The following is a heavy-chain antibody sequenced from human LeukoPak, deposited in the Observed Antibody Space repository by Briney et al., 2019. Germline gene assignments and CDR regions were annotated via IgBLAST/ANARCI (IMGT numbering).Heavy chain of an antibody. CDR1: GFTFNSHW. V-gene: IGHV3-20*04. CDR2: INWNVGKT. D-gene: IGHD2-15*01. CDR3: ARAWGCSGGSCQTYYYYYMDV. J-gene: IGHJ6*03. Sequence: GGSLRLSCGASGFTFNSHWMHWVRQAPGKGLEWVSGINWNVGKTTYADSVKGRFTISRDNAKKSLYLQMNNLRAEDTALYYCARAWGCSGGSCQTYYYYYMDVWGKGTTVTVSS.